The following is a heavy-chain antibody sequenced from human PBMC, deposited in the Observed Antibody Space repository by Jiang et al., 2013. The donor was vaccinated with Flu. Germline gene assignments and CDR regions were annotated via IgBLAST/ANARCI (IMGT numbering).Heavy chain of an antibody. CDR3: ARDTSAAELSWWFDP. J-gene: IGHJ5*02. Sequence: GAEVKKPGASVRISCKASGYSFSSHWMHWVRQVPGQGLEWMAIINPNDGGTNYAQKFHGRVTLTRDTSTNTVYMELSSLRSEDTAVYYCARDTSAAELSWWFDPWGQGTLVTVSS. V-gene: IGHV1-46*01. CDR1: GYSFSSHW. CDR2: INPNDGGT. D-gene: IGHD3-16*02.